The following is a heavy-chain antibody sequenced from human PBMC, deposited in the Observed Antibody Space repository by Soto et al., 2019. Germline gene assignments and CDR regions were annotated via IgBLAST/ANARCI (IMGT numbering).Heavy chain of an antibody. D-gene: IGHD2-2*01. J-gene: IGHJ5*02. CDR3: VRVGYCSSTSCFQFDP. Sequence: GGSLRLSCAASGFTFNSYWMHWVRQAPGKGLVWVSRINSDGSGTSYADSVKGRFTISRDNAKNTLYLQMNSLRAEDSAVYYCVRVGYCSSTSCFQFDPWGQGTLVTVSS. CDR2: INSDGSGT. CDR1: GFTFNSYW. V-gene: IGHV3-74*01.